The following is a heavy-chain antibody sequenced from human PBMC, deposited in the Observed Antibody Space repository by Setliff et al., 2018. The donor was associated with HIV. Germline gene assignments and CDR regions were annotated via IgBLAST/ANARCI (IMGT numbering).Heavy chain of an antibody. CDR2: ISPDGSAT. J-gene: IGHJ4*02. V-gene: IGHV3-7*01. CDR3: ARDWRHGYDLNFDY. CDR1: GFTFSSAW. D-gene: IGHD5-12*01. Sequence: GSLRLSCAASGFTFSSAWMGWVRQAPAKGLEWVANISPDGSATYYVDSVKGRFTISRDNAKNSLYLQMNSLRAEDTAMYYCARDWRHGYDLNFDYWGQGTLVTVSS.